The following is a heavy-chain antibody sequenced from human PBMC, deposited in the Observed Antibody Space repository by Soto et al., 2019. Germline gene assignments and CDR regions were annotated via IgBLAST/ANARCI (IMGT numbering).Heavy chain of an antibody. CDR1: GASISSYF. CDR2: IYTSGTT. D-gene: IGHD2-2*01. J-gene: IGHJ5*02. CDR3: ARDLQSTTRFDP. V-gene: IGHV4-4*07. Sequence: PSETPSLTCTVSGASISSYFWSWIRQPAGKGLEWIGRIYTSGTTNYNPSLKSRVTMSLDTSKNQFSLKLTSVTAADTAVYFCARDLQSTTRFDPWGQGTLVTVSS.